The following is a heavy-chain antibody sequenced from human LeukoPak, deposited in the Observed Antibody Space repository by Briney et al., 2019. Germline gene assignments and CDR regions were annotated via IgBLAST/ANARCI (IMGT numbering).Heavy chain of an antibody. J-gene: IGHJ4*02. CDR1: GFTFSSYG. CDR3: ARGGTYSNSWYYFDY. CDR2: IRYDGSNK. Sequence: PGGSLRLSCAASGFTFSSYGMHWVRQAPGKGLEWVAFIRYDGSNKYYADSVKGRFTISRDNSKNTLYLQMNSLRAEDTAVYYCARGGTYSNSWYYFDYWGQGTLVTVPS. D-gene: IGHD6-13*01. V-gene: IGHV3-30*02.